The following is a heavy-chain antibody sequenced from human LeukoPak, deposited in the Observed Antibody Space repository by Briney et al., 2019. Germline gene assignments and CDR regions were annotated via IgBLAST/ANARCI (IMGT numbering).Heavy chain of an antibody. Sequence: GGSLRLSCAASGFTFSSYSMNWVRQAPGKGLEWVSSISSSSSYIYYADSVKGRFTISRDNAKNSLYLQMNSLRAEDTAVYYCARVPGYYYDSSGYSPFDYWGQGTLVTVSS. CDR3: ARVPGYYYDSSGYSPFDY. CDR2: ISSSSSYI. CDR1: GFTFSSYS. J-gene: IGHJ4*02. D-gene: IGHD3-22*01. V-gene: IGHV3-21*01.